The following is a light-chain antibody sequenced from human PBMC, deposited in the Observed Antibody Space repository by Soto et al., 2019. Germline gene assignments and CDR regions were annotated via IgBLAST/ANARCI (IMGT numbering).Light chain of an antibody. Sequence: AIQMTQSPSSLSASVGDRVTITCRARQDIRNELGWYQQRPGKAPKALIYGASNLQTGVPSRFSGSGFGTDFTLTISSLQPEDFATYYCLQDRNYPRTFGQGTKVESK. CDR3: LQDRNYPRT. J-gene: IGKJ1*01. CDR1: QDIRNE. V-gene: IGKV1-6*01. CDR2: GAS.